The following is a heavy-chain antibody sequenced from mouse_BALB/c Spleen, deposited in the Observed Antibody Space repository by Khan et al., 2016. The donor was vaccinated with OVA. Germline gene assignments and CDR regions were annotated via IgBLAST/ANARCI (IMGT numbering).Heavy chain of an antibody. CDR3: ARARGYYAVDY. V-gene: IGHV2-3*01. Sequence: QVQLKESGPGLVAPSQSLSITCTVSGFSLTSYGVSWVRQPPGKGLEWLGVIWGDGNTNFHSALRYRLSISKDNSKSQVFLKLNSLPTEDTATYYCARARGYYAVDYWGQGTSVTVSS. J-gene: IGHJ4*01. CDR2: IWGDGNT. CDR1: GFSLTSYG.